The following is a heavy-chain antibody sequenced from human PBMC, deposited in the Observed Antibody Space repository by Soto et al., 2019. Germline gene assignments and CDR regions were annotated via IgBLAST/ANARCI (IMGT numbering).Heavy chain of an antibody. CDR2: IYYSGST. V-gene: IGHV4-39*01. Sequence: PSETLSLTCTVSGGAISSSSYCWGWIRQPPGKGLEWIGSIYYSGSTNYNPSLKSRVTISVDTSKNQFSLKLTSVTAADAAVYYCARGYFRHYGSGSYYMQPSLDPWSQG. CDR3: ARGYFRHYGSGSYYMQPSLDP. D-gene: IGHD3-10*01. J-gene: IGHJ5*02. CDR1: GGAISSSSYC.